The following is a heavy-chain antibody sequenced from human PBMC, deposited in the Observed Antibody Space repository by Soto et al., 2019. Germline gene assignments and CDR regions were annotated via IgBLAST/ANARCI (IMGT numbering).Heavy chain of an antibody. CDR3: ASIKYGDYVPSFDY. Sequence: GASVKVSCKASGYTFTGYYMHWVRQAPGQGLEWMGWINPNSGGTNYAQKFQGRVTMTRDTSISTAYMELSRLRSEDTAVYYCASIKYGDYVPSFDYWGQGTLVTVSS. D-gene: IGHD4-17*01. CDR2: INPNSGGT. J-gene: IGHJ4*02. CDR1: GYTFTGYY. V-gene: IGHV1-2*02.